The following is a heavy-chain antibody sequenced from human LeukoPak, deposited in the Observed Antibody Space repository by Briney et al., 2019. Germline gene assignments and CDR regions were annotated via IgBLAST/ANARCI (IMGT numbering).Heavy chain of an antibody. CDR2: ISGSGGST. Sequence: PGGSLRLSCAASGFTFSSYAMSWVRQAPGKGLEWVSAISGSGGSTYYADSVKGRFTISRDNSKNTLYLQMNSLRAEDTAVYYCATYIVVAAEPPPRGDYWGQGTLVTVSS. D-gene: IGHD2-15*01. V-gene: IGHV3-23*01. J-gene: IGHJ4*02. CDR1: GFTFSSYA. CDR3: ATYIVVAAEPPPRGDY.